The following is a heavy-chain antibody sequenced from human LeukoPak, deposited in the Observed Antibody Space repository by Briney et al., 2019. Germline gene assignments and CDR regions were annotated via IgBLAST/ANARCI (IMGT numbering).Heavy chain of an antibody. CDR2: ISSSSSYI. V-gene: IGHV3-21*01. Sequence: GGSLRLSCAASGFTFSSYSMNWVRQAPGKGLEWVSSISSSSSYIYYADSVKGRFTISRDNAKNSLYLQMNSLRAEDMAVYYCARGFGSGTIDYWGQGTLVTVSS. CDR3: ARGFGSGTIDY. CDR1: GFTFSSYS. J-gene: IGHJ4*02. D-gene: IGHD1-26*01.